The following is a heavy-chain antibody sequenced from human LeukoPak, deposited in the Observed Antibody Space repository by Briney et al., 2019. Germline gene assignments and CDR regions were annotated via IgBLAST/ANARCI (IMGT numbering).Heavy chain of an antibody. Sequence: GGSLRLSCAASGFTFSSYSMNWVRQAPGKGLEWVSYISSSSSTIYYADSVRGRFTISRDNAKNSLYLQMNSLRAEDTAVYYCASPLRPRMGAFDIWGQGTMVTVSS. V-gene: IGHV3-48*01. J-gene: IGHJ3*02. CDR1: GFTFSSYS. CDR2: ISSSSSTI. CDR3: ASPLRPRMGAFDI. D-gene: IGHD5-24*01.